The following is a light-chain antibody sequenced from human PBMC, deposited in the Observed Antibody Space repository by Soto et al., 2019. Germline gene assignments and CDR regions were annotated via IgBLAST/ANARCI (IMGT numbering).Light chain of an antibody. J-gene: IGKJ3*01. V-gene: IGKV1-39*01. Sequence: DIQMTQSPSSLSASVGDRVTITCRASQSITNSLNWYQHKPGKAHTLVVYAASSLQSGVPSRFSGSGSGTDFTLTISSLQPEDFATYFCQQGHSMPFTFGPGTKVDIK. CDR1: QSITNS. CDR3: QQGHSMPFT. CDR2: AAS.